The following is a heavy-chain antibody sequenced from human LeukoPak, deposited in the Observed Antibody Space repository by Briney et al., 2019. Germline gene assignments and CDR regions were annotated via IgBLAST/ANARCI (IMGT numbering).Heavy chain of an antibody. Sequence: GSLRLSCAASGFTFDDYGMSWVRQAPGKGLEWVSGINWNGGSTGYADSVKGRFTISRDNAKNSLYLQMNSLRAEDTALYYCARVPRPYYDSSGYYPPNPYYYYYMDVWGKGTTVTVSS. CDR3: ARVPRPYYDSSGYYPPNPYYYYYMDV. D-gene: IGHD3-22*01. J-gene: IGHJ6*03. CDR1: GFTFDDYG. V-gene: IGHV3-20*04. CDR2: INWNGGST.